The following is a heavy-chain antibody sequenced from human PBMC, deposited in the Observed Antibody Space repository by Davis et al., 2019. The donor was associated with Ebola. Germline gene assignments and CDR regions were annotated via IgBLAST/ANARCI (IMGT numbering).Heavy chain of an antibody. Sequence: GGSLRLSCAASGFTFSSYGMHWVRQAPGKGLEWVAVIWYDGSNKYYADSVKGRFTISRDNSKNTLYLQMNSLRAEDTAVYYCARDTGGTDSSGWYTYYYYYGMDVWGQGTTVTVSS. CDR2: IWYDGSNK. J-gene: IGHJ6*02. V-gene: IGHV3-33*01. D-gene: IGHD6-19*01. CDR3: ARDTGGTDSSGWYTYYYYYGMDV. CDR1: GFTFSSYG.